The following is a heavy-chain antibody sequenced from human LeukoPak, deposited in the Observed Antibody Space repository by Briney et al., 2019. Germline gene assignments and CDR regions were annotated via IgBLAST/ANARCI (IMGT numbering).Heavy chain of an antibody. J-gene: IGHJ4*02. CDR2: IKQDGSEK. CDR1: GFTFSSYW. D-gene: IGHD3-10*01. V-gene: IGHV3-7*01. Sequence: GGSLRLSCAASGFTFSSYWMSWVRQAPGKGLEWVANIKQDGSEKYYVDSVKGRFTISRDNAKNSLYLQMNSLRAEDTAVYYCARDAPTYYYGSGRVDYWGQGTLVTVSS. CDR3: ARDAPTYYYGSGRVDY.